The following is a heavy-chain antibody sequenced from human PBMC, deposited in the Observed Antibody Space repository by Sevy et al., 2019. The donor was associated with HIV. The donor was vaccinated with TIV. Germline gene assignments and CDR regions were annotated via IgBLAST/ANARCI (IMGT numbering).Heavy chain of an antibody. Sequence: GGSLRLSCAASGFTFSSYSMNWVRQAPGKGLEWVSYISSSSSTIYYADSVKGRFTISRDNAKNSLYLQMNSLRDEDTAVYYCARAWYYDFWSGYYCYYYYYMDVWGKGTTVTVSS. D-gene: IGHD3-3*01. V-gene: IGHV3-48*02. CDR3: ARAWYYDFWSGYYCYYYYYMDV. CDR1: GFTFSSYS. CDR2: ISSSSSTI. J-gene: IGHJ6*03.